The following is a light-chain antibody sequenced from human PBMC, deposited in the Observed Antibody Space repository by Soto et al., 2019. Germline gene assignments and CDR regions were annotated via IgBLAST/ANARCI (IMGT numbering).Light chain of an antibody. V-gene: IGKV3-11*01. CDR3: QQYGSAPFT. CDR2: DAS. J-gene: IGKJ4*01. CDR1: QSVSIY. Sequence: EIVLTQSPATLSLSPGERATLSCRASQSVSIYLACYQQKPGQAPRLLIYDASNRATGIPARFSGSGSGTDFNLTISSLEPEDFAVYYCQQYGSAPFTFGGGTKVEIK.